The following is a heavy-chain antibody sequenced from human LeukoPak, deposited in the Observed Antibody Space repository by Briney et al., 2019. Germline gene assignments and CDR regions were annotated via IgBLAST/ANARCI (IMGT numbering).Heavy chain of an antibody. CDR2: IYYSGST. D-gene: IGHD2-2*01. J-gene: IGHJ4*02. CDR1: GGSISSGSYY. V-gene: IGHV4-61*01. CDR3: ARHRYQLLLIDY. Sequence: PSETLSLTCTVSGGSISSGSYYGSWIRQPPGKGLEWIGYIYYSGSTNYNPSLKSRVTISVDTSKNQFSLKLSSVTAADTAVYYCARHRYQLLLIDYWGQGTLVTVSS.